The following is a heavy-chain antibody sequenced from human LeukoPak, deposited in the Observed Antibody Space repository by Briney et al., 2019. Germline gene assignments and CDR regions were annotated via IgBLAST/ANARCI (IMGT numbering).Heavy chain of an antibody. Sequence: GASVKVSSKASGYTFTSYGISWVRQAPGQGLEWMGWISAYNGNTNYAQKLQGRVTMTTDTSTSTAYMELRSLRSDDTAVYYCARDVPLWPPSYFDYWGQGTLVTVSS. CDR3: ARDVPLWPPSYFDY. D-gene: IGHD2/OR15-2a*01. V-gene: IGHV1-18*04. CDR2: ISAYNGNT. CDR1: GYTFTSYG. J-gene: IGHJ4*02.